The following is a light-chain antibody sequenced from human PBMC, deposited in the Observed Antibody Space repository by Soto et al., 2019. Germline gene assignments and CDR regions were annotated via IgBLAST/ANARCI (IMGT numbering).Light chain of an antibody. CDR3: QQLSNWPPYT. V-gene: IGKV3-11*01. Sequence: EIVITQSPATLSVSPGEGATLSCRASQGIGNTLAWYRQKPGQTPRLLIYAASIRATGVPARFSGSGSGTDFTLTISSLEPEDFAVYYCQQLSNWPPYTFGQGTKLEIK. CDR2: AAS. CDR1: QGIGNT. J-gene: IGKJ2*01.